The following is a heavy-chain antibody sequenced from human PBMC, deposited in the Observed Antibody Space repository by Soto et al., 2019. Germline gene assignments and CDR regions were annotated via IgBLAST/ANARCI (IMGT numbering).Heavy chain of an antibody. D-gene: IGHD3-22*01. V-gene: IGHV1-69*13. CDR2: IIPIFGTA. J-gene: IGHJ4*02. Sequence: SVMVSCKASGDTFSSYAISWVRQAPGQGLEWMGGIIPIFGTANYAQKFQGRVTITADESTSTAYMELSSLRSEDTAVYYCARDYFDTSGYYPFDYWGQGTLVTVSS. CDR1: GDTFSSYA. CDR3: ARDYFDTSGYYPFDY.